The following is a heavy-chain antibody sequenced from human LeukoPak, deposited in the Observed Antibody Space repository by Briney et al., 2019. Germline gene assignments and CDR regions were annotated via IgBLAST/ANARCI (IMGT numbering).Heavy chain of an antibody. V-gene: IGHV3-30*03. CDR3: ASAIVVVPAAIRDDAFDI. Sequence: GGSLRLSCAASGFTFSSYGMHWVRQAPGKGLEWVAVISYDGSNKYYADSVKGRFTISRDNSKNTLYLQMNSLRAEDTAVYYCASAIVVVPAAIRDDAFDIWGQGTMVTVSS. J-gene: IGHJ3*02. CDR2: ISYDGSNK. CDR1: GFTFSSYG. D-gene: IGHD2-2*01.